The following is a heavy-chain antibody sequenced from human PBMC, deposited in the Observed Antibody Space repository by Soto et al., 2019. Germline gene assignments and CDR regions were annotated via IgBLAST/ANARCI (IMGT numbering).Heavy chain of an antibody. CDR1: GGSISSYY. Sequence: SETLSLTCTVSGGSISSYYWSWIRQPPGKGLEWIGYIHYSGSTNYNPSLKSRVTISVDTSKNQFSLKLSSVTAADTAVYYCARGYYDFRWFDPWGQGTLVTVSS. CDR3: ARGYYDFRWFDP. D-gene: IGHD3-3*01. J-gene: IGHJ5*02. V-gene: IGHV4-59*01. CDR2: IHYSGST.